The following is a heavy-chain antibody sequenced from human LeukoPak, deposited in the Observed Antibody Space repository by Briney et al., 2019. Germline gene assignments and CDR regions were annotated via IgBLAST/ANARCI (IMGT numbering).Heavy chain of an antibody. Sequence: SETLSLTCTVSGGSIISYYWSWIRQPAGKGLEWIGYIYYSGSTNYNPSLKSRVTISVDTSKNQFSLKLSSVTAADTAVYYCARVEPGIAVALDYWGQGTLVTVSS. V-gene: IGHV4-59*08. J-gene: IGHJ4*02. CDR3: ARVEPGIAVALDY. CDR1: GGSIISYY. CDR2: IYYSGST. D-gene: IGHD6-19*01.